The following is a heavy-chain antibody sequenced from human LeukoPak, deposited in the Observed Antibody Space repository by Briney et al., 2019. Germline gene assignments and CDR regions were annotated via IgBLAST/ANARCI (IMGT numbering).Heavy chain of an antibody. J-gene: IGHJ4*02. Sequence: PGGSLRLSCAASGFTFSSYAMSWVRQAPGKGLEWVSAISGSGGSTYYADSVKGRFTISRDNSKNTLYLQMNSLRAEDTAVYYCARARSDVWGSYYVYWGQGTLVTVSS. V-gene: IGHV3-23*01. CDR3: ARARSDVWGSYYVY. CDR2: ISGSGGST. D-gene: IGHD3-16*01. CDR1: GFTFSSYA.